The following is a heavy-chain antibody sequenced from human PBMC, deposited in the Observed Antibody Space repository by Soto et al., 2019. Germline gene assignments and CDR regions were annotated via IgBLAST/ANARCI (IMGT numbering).Heavy chain of an antibody. Sequence: GGSLRLSCAASGFTFDDYAMHWVRQPPGKGLEWVSGITWNSGSMAYADSVKGRFTISRDNAKNSLYLQMNSLRAEDTAVYYCASGGSSLNFDSWGQGTLVTVSS. D-gene: IGHD6-6*01. CDR1: GFTFDDYA. CDR3: ASGGSSLNFDS. CDR2: ITWNSGSM. V-gene: IGHV3-9*01. J-gene: IGHJ4*02.